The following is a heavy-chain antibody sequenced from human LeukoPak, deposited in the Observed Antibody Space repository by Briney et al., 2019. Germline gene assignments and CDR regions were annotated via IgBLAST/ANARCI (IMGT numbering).Heavy chain of an antibody. D-gene: IGHD6-19*01. CDR1: GFTFSTYA. CDR2: ISYDGSNK. Sequence: QTGGSLRLSCAASGFTFSTYAMTWVRQAPGKGLEWVAVISYDGSNKYYADSVKGRFTISRDNSKNTLYLQMNSLRAEDTAVYYCARDIAVAGGDWGQGTLVTVSS. J-gene: IGHJ4*02. V-gene: IGHV3-30*04. CDR3: ARDIAVAGGD.